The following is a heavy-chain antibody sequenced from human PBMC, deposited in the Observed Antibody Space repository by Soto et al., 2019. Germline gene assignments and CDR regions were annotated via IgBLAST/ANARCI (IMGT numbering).Heavy chain of an antibody. Sequence: QVQLAQSGAEERKPGASVKVYCEATGYTFTAYAMHWVRQAPGQRLEWMGWINPANGNTKYSQKFQCRLPITSDTSANTFYLELNSLTSEDTAMYYCTRSAISPYGGLIGPFDYWGQGNLVTVSS. V-gene: IGHV1-3*05. CDR1: GYTFTAYA. CDR2: INPANGNT. J-gene: IGHJ4*02. D-gene: IGHD3-16*02. CDR3: TRSAISPYGGLIGPFDY.